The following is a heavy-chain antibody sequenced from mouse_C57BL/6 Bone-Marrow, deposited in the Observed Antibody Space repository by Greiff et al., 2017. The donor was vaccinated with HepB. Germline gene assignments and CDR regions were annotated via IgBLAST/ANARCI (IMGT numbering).Heavy chain of an antibody. J-gene: IGHJ3*01. CDR1: GFSLTSYG. V-gene: IGHV2-6-1*01. D-gene: IGHD2-2*01. CDR2: IWSDGST. Sequence: VQRVESGPGLVAPSQSLSITCTVSGFSLTSYGVHWVRQPPGKGLEWLVVIWSDGSTTYNSALKSRLSISKDNSKSQVFLKMNSLQTDDTAMYYCARQGDSTMVTTGGPWFAYWGQGTLVTVSA. CDR3: ARQGDSTMVTTGGPWFAY.